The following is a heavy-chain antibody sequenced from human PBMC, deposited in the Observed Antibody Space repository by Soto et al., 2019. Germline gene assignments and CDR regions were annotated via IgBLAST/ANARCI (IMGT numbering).Heavy chain of an antibody. CDR1: GFTFSSYA. V-gene: IGHV3-33*01. D-gene: IGHD4-17*01. CDR2: IWSDGTNK. J-gene: IGHJ4*02. Sequence: GGSLRLSCAASGFTFSSYAIHWVRQVPGKGLEWVAVIWSDGTNKYYADSVKGRFTISRDNSKNTLYLQMNSLRAEDAAVYYCARDDYGGLDCWGQGTLVTVSS. CDR3: ARDDYGGLDC.